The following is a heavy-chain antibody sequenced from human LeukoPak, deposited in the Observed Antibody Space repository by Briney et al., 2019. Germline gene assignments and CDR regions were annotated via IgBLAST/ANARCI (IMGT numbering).Heavy chain of an antibody. Sequence: SETLSLTCAVYGGSFSGYYWNWIRQPPGKGLEWIGEINHSGSTNYNLSLKSRVTISVDTSKNQFSLKLTSVTAADTAVYYCARGYCSGGSCYPLKSIYYYYMAVWGKGTTVTFSS. CDR2: INHSGST. CDR3: ARGYCSGGSCYPLKSIYYYYMAV. V-gene: IGHV4-34*01. D-gene: IGHD2-15*01. CDR1: GGSFSGYY. J-gene: IGHJ6*03.